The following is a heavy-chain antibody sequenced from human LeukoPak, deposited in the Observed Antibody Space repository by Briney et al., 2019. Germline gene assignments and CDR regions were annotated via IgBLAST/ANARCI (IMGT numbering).Heavy chain of an antibody. J-gene: IGHJ4*02. D-gene: IGHD2-2*01. CDR2: ISLSSSYI. Sequence: GGSLRLSCAASGFTFDTYTMSWVRQAPGRGLEWVSSISLSSSYIYYADSVKGRFTISRDNAKNSLFLQMNSLRAEDTAVYYCAKAPRYCSSTSCPYFDYWGQGTLVTVSS. V-gene: IGHV3-21*01. CDR1: GFTFDTYT. CDR3: AKAPRYCSSTSCPYFDY.